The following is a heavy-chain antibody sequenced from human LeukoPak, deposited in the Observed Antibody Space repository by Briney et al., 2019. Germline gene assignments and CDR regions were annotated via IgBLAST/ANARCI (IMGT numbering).Heavy chain of an antibody. V-gene: IGHV3-33*01. Sequence: QPGGSLRLSCAASGFTFSNYGIHWVRQAPGKGLEWVAVIWDDGSNEYYADSVKGRFTIFRDNRRNTLYLQMNSLRAEDTAVYSCARDHSGTQDYWGQGTLVTVSS. CDR2: IWDDGSNE. CDR3: ARDHSGTQDY. D-gene: IGHD1-1*01. CDR1: GFTFSNYG. J-gene: IGHJ4*02.